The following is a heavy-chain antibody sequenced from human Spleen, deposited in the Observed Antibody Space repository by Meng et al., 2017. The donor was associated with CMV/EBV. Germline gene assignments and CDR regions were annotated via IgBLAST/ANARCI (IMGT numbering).Heavy chain of an antibody. Sequence: GESLKISCAASGFPFSDYGMSWVRQAPGKGLEWVSSISSSSSYIYYADSVKGRFTISRDNAKNTLYLQLDSLRAEDTGIYYCAKDIYDFWTGYYPYYFDSWGQGTLVTVSS. CDR2: ISSSSSYI. J-gene: IGHJ4*02. CDR3: AKDIYDFWTGYYPYYFDS. D-gene: IGHD3-3*01. V-gene: IGHV3-21*04. CDR1: GFPFSDYG.